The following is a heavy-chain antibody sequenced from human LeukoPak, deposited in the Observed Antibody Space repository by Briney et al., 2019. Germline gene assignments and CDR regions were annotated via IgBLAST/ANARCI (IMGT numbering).Heavy chain of an antibody. Sequence: GGSLRLSCAASGFTFSSYAMHWVRQAPGKGLEYVSAISSNGGSTYYANSVKGRFTISRDNSKNTLYLQMGSLRAEDMAVYHCARAVWGYYYDSSGYDYWGQGTLVTVSS. CDR2: ISSNGGST. CDR3: ARAVWGYYYDSSGYDY. CDR1: GFTFSSYA. V-gene: IGHV3-64*01. J-gene: IGHJ4*02. D-gene: IGHD3-22*01.